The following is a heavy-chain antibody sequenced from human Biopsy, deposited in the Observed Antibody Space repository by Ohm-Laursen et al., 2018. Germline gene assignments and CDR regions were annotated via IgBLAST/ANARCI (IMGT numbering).Heavy chain of an antibody. CDR1: GYSISSYY. D-gene: IGHD3-22*01. J-gene: IGHJ2*01. V-gene: IGHV4-59*01. CDR2: VYYTGSN. CDR3: ARDRGYYSDRTVPGYFDL. Sequence: GTLSFTCPVSGYSISSYYWSWIRQPPGKGLEWLGYVYYTGSNDYNSSLQSRVTISVDTSKNHFFLRLRSVTPADTAIYYCARDRGYYSDRTVPGYFDLWGRGTLVTVSS.